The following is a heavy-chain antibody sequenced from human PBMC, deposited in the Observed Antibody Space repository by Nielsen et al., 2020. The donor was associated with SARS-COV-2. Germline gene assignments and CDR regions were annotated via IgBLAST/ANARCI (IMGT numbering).Heavy chain of an antibody. D-gene: IGHD3-9*01. CDR1: GGSFSGYY. CDR2: INHSGST. V-gene: IGHV4-34*01. Sequence: SETLSLTCAVYGGSFSGYYWSWIRQPPGKGLEWIGEINHSGSTNYNPSLKSRVTISVDTSKNQFSLKLSSVTAADTAVYYCARYTLTGRSFDYWGQGTLVTVSS. J-gene: IGHJ4*02. CDR3: ARYTLTGRSFDY.